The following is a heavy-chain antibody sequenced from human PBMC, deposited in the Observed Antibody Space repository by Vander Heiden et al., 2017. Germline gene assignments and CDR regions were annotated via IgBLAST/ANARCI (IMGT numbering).Heavy chain of an antibody. D-gene: IGHD1-26*01. J-gene: IGHJ4*02. V-gene: IGHV3-74*03. CDR1: GFAFSSYF. CDR3: ALYGGSTPT. CDR2: INSDGSDT. Sequence: EVQLVESGGVLVQPGGSLRLSCAASGFAFSSYFMHWVRQSPGRGPVWVSRINSDGSDTTYADSVRGRFTISRDNAKNTLYLQMNSLRVDDTAVYYCALYGGSTPTWGQGTLVTVS.